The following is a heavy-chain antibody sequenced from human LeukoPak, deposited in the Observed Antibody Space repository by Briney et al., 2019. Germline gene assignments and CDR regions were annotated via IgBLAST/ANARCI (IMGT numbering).Heavy chain of an antibody. Sequence: PGGSLRLSCAVSGFTFSDYWMTWVRQAPGKGLEWVASLKPDESEKYYVDSVKGRFTISRHNAQKSLFLQMTSLRAEDTGVYYCARDSRGYSYGPNTDYWGQGTLVTVSS. CDR3: ARDSRGYSYGPNTDY. D-gene: IGHD5-18*01. V-gene: IGHV3-7*01. J-gene: IGHJ4*02. CDR1: GFTFSDYW. CDR2: LKPDESEK.